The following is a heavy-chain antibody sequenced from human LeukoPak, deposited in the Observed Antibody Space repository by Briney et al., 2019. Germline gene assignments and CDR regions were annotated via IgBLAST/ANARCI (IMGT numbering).Heavy chain of an antibody. D-gene: IGHD3-22*01. J-gene: IGHJ4*02. CDR3: ARRSFYYDSSGDYYDYFDF. Sequence: PSETLSLTCTVSGGSISTHYWSWIRQPPGKGLEWIGYFYYSGSTNYNPSIKSRVTISVDTSKNQFSLRLSSVTAADTALYYCARRSFYYDSSGDYYDYFDFWGQGTLVTVSS. CDR1: GGSISTHY. V-gene: IGHV4-59*11. CDR2: FYYSGST.